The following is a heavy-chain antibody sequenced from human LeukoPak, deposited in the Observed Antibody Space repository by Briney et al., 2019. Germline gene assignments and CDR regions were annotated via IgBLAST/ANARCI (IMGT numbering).Heavy chain of an antibody. CDR1: GFTFSSYG. CDR2: IWYDGSDK. D-gene: IGHD3-10*01. J-gene: IGHJ4*02. CDR3: ARVPIWFGELSFDY. Sequence: GGSLRLSCAASGFTFSSYGMHWVRQAPGKGLEWVAVIWYDGSDKYYADSVKGRFTISRDNSKNTLSLQMNSLRAEDTAVYYCARVPIWFGELSFDYWGQGTLVTVSS. V-gene: IGHV3-33*01.